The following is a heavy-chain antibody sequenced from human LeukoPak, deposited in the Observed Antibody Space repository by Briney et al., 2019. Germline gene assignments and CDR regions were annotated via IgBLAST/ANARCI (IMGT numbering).Heavy chain of an antibody. D-gene: IGHD3-3*01. V-gene: IGHV3-7*01. CDR3: ARELYYDFWSGYSGYFDY. Sequence: GGSLRLSCAASGFALSSHWMSWVRQAPGKGLEWVANIKQDGSEKYYVDSVKGRFTISRDNAKNSLYMQMNSLRAEDTAVYYCARELYYDFWSGYSGYFDYWGQGTLVTVSS. J-gene: IGHJ4*02. CDR1: GFALSSHW. CDR2: IKQDGSEK.